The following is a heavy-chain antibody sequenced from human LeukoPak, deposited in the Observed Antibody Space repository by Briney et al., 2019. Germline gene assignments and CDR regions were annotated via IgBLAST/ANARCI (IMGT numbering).Heavy chain of an antibody. J-gene: IGHJ5*02. CDR3: ARRHNYYDILTGYSLPSGWSDP. V-gene: IGHV1-69*01. D-gene: IGHD3-9*01. CDR1: GGTFSSYA. CDR2: IIPIFGTA. Sequence: ASVKVSCKASGGTFSSYAISWVRQAPGQGLEWMGGIIPIFGTANYAQKFQGRVTITADESTSTAYMELSSLRSEDTAVYYCARRHNYYDILTGYSLPSGWSDPWGQGTLVTVSS.